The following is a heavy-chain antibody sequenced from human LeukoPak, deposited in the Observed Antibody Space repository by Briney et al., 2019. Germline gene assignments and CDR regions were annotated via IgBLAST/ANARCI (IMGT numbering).Heavy chain of an antibody. Sequence: GGSLRLACAASGFTFSSYAMSWVRQAPGKGLEWVSAISGSGGSTYCADPVKGRFTISGDNSKNTLYLQMNSLRAEDTAVYYCAKVSDDPPTGYSSSWYPPHFDYWGQGTLVTVSS. J-gene: IGHJ4*02. D-gene: IGHD6-13*01. V-gene: IGHV3-23*01. CDR2: ISGSGGST. CDR1: GFTFSSYA. CDR3: AKVSDDPPTGYSSSWYPPHFDY.